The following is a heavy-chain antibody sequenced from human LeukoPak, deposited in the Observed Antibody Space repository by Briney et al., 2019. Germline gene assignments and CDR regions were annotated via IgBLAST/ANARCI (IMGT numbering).Heavy chain of an antibody. CDR2: INHSGST. V-gene: IGHV4-34*01. J-gene: IGHJ6*02. CDR3: SVNYYYYYGMDV. Sequence: SEPLPLTCAVYGGSFSGYYWSCIRQPPGKGLEWIGEINHSGSTNYNPSLKSRVTISVDTSKNQFSLKLSSVTAADTAVYYCSVNYYYYYGMDVWGQGTTVTVSS. CDR1: GGSFSGYY.